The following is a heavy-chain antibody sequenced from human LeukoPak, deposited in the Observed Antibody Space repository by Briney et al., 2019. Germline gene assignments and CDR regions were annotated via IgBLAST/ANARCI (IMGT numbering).Heavy chain of an antibody. J-gene: IGHJ4*02. CDR3: ARHEVSERMVGYSGYDPSFDY. V-gene: IGHV4-30-2*01. Sequence: PSETLSLTCAVSGGSISSGGYSWSWIRQPPGKGLEWIGYIYHSGSTYYNPSLKSRVTISVDTSKNQFSLKLSSVTAADTAVYYCARHEVSERMVGYSGYDPSFDYWGQGTLVTVSS. CDR1: GGSISSGGYS. D-gene: IGHD5-12*01. CDR2: IYHSGST.